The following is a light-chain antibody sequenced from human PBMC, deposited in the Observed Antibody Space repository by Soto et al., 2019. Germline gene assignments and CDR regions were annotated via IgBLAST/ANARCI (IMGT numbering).Light chain of an antibody. Sequence: DIQMTQSPSSLSASVGDRVIITCRASQSIRKYLNWYQHKPGKVPTLLIYAASSLQSGVPSRFSGSGSGTEFTLTIRSLQPDDFATYYCQQYNSYSWTFGQGTKVDIK. CDR1: QSIRKY. CDR3: QQYNSYSWT. J-gene: IGKJ1*01. V-gene: IGKV1-5*01. CDR2: AAS.